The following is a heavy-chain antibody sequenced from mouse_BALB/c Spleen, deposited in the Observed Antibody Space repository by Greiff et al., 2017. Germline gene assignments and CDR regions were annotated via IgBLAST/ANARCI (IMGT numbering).Heavy chain of an antibody. CDR3: ARAEGNDGYYHYAMDY. V-gene: IGHV5-4*02. D-gene: IGHD2-3*01. J-gene: IGHJ4*01. CDR2: ISDGGSYT. CDR1: GFTFSDYY. Sequence: EVKVVESGGGLVKPGGSLKLSCAASGFTFSDYYMYWVRQTPEKRLEWVATISDGGSYTYYPDSVKGRFTISRDNAKNNLYLQMSSLKSEDTAMYYCARAEGNDGYYHYAMDYWGQGTSVTVSS.